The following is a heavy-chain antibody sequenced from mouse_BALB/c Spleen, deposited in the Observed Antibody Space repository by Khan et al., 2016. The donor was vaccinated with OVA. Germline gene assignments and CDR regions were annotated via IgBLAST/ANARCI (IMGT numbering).Heavy chain of an antibody. D-gene: IGHD2-14*01. Sequence: QIQLVQSGPELKKPGETVKISCKASGYTFTNYGMNWVKQAPGKGLKWMGWINTYTGEPTYADAFKGRFAFSLETSASTAYLQINTLKNEDTATYFCARVGYNGTMDYWGQGTSVTVSS. J-gene: IGHJ4*01. V-gene: IGHV9-3-1*01. CDR2: INTYTGEP. CDR3: ARVGYNGTMDY. CDR1: GYTFTNYG.